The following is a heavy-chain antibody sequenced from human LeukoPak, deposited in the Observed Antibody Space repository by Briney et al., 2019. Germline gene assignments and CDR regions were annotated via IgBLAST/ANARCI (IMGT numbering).Heavy chain of an antibody. CDR3: ARQYYDNTGYYYFDY. V-gene: IGHV4-39*01. J-gene: IGHJ4*02. Sequence: PSETLSLTCTVSGGSITGSSYYWGWIRQPPGKGLEWIGSMYYSGSTYYNPSLKSRPTISVDTPKNQFSLKLTSVTAADTAVYYCARQYYDNTGYYYFDYWGQGTLVTVSS. CDR1: GGSITGSSYY. CDR2: MYYSGST. D-gene: IGHD3-22*01.